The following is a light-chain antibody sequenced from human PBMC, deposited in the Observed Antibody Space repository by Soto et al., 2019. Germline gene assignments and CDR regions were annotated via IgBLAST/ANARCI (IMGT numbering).Light chain of an antibody. Sequence: EVMLTQSPGTLSLSPGERATLSCRASQSVSSNYLAWYQQKSGQAPRLLIYGASNRATGIPDRFSGSGSGTDFTLTIRRLEPEDFAVYYGQQYYTSPRTFGQGTKVEFK. V-gene: IGKV3-20*01. CDR1: QSVSSNY. CDR3: QQYYTSPRT. CDR2: GAS. J-gene: IGKJ1*01.